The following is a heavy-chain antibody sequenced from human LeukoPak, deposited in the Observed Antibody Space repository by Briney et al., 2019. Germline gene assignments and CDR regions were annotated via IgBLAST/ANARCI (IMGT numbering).Heavy chain of an antibody. D-gene: IGHD1-20*01. Sequence: GGSLRLSCAASGFTFSSYSMNWVRQAPGKGLEWVSSISSGSSYIYYADSVKGRFTISRDNAKNSLYLQMNSLRAEDTAVYYCARDITGTPGAAFDIWGQGTMVTVSS. V-gene: IGHV3-21*01. CDR3: ARDITGTPGAAFDI. CDR2: ISSGSSYI. CDR1: GFTFSSYS. J-gene: IGHJ3*02.